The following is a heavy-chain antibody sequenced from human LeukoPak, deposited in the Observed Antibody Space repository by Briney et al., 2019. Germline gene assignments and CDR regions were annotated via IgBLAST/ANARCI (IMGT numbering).Heavy chain of an antibody. V-gene: IGHV4-39*01. CDR1: GGSISSSSYY. CDR3: ARRKGSSTLYYFDY. CDR2: IYYSGST. J-gene: IGHJ4*02. D-gene: IGHD6-13*01. Sequence: SETLSLTCIVSGGSISSSSYYWGWIRQPPGKGLEWIGSIYYSGSTYYNPSLKSRVTISVDTSKNQFSLKLSSVTAADTAVYYCARRKGSSTLYYFDYWGQGTLVTVSS.